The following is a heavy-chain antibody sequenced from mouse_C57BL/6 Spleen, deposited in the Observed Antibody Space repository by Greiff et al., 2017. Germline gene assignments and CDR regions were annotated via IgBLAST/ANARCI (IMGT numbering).Heavy chain of an antibody. CDR2: IDPENGDT. Sequence: EVQLQESGAELVRPGASVKLSCTASGFNIKDDYMHWVKQRPEQGLEWIGWIDPENGDTEYASKFQGKATITADTSSNTAYLQLSSLTSEDTAVYYCTTVDSSGYEYRGQGTTLTVSS. D-gene: IGHD3-2*02. CDR1: GFNIKDDY. J-gene: IGHJ2*01. V-gene: IGHV14-4*01. CDR3: TTVDSSGYEY.